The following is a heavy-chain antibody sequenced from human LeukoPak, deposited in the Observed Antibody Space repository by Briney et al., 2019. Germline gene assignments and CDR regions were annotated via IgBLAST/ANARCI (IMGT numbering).Heavy chain of an antibody. J-gene: IGHJ4*02. CDR2: INPDGTTT. CDR3: TRGVSGSYGNSDY. Sequence: GGSLRLFCEASGFTFSSDWMHWVRQAPGQGLLWVSRINPDGTTTYYADSVKGRFSISRDNAKNTLYLQMNSLRAEDTAVYYCTRGVSGSYGNSDYWGQGTLVTVSS. D-gene: IGHD1-26*01. V-gene: IGHV3-74*01. CDR1: GFTFSSDW.